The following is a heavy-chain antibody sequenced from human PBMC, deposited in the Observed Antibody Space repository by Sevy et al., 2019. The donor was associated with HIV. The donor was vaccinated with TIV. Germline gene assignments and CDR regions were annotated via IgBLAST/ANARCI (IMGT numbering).Heavy chain of an antibody. CDR1: GYTFTNYA. J-gene: IGHJ4*02. CDR2: ISTSIDYT. CDR3: ARDSDGSGHHYLDYFDY. V-gene: IGHV1-18*01. D-gene: IGHD3-22*01. Sequence: ASVKVSCKASGYTFTNYAIGWVRQAPGQGLEWMGWISTSIDYTKLGWNLQGRVTMTTDTSATTAYMELRGLRSDDTAVYYCARDSDGSGHHYLDYFDYWGQGTLVTVSS.